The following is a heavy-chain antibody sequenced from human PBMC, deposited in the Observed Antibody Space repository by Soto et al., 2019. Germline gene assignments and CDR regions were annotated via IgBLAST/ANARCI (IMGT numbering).Heavy chain of an antibody. V-gene: IGHV6-1*01. D-gene: IGHD6-13*01. J-gene: IGHJ6*04. CDR3: ARGLWAAAAGSGIYYYYGMDV. CDR2: TYYRSKWYN. Sequence: QTLSLTCAISGDSVSSNSAAWNWIRQSPSGGLEWLGRTYYRSKWYNDYAVSVKSRITINPDTSKNQFSLQLNSVTPEDTAVYYCARGLWAAAAGSGIYYYYGMDVWGEGTTVTVYS. CDR1: GDSVSSNSAA.